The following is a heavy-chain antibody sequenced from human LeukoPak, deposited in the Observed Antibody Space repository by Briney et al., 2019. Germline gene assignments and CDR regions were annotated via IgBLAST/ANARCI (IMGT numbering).Heavy chain of an antibody. Sequence: NPSETLSLTCAVYGGSFSGYYWSWIRQPPGKELEWIGYIHYSGSSNYHPSLGSRVTISLDTSKNQFSLKLKSVTAADTGMYHCARYDRGLFFFDNWGQGTLVTVSS. CDR1: GGSFSGYY. CDR3: ARYDRGLFFFDN. D-gene: IGHD1-14*01. CDR2: IHYSGSS. J-gene: IGHJ4*02. V-gene: IGHV4-59*08.